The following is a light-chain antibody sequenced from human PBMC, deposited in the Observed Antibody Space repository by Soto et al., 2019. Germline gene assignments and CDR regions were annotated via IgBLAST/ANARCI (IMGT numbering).Light chain of an antibody. Sequence: VLSQSPGRLSLSQGERATLSCRASQSVPSTYFAWYQQKSGQPPRLLISGTSNRATGIPDRFSGSGSGRDFTLTISRLEPEDFAVYFCQQFGNSPWTVGQGTKVDTK. CDR3: QQFGNSPWT. CDR1: QSVPSTY. J-gene: IGKJ1*01. V-gene: IGKV3-20*01. CDR2: GTS.